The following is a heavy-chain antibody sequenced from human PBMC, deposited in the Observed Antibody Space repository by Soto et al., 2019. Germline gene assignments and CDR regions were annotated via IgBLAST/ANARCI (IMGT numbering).Heavy chain of an antibody. V-gene: IGHV2-70*11. CDR3: ARIGYDWKFDY. CDR2: IDWDDDK. J-gene: IGHJ4*02. Sequence: SGPTLVNPTQTLTLTCTFSGFSLSINGMCVIWIRQPPGKALEWLARIDWDDDKYYKTSLKTRLTISKDTSKNQVVLTMTNMDPVDTATYYCARIGYDWKFDYWGRGTMVTVSS. CDR1: GFSLSINGMC. D-gene: IGHD5-12*01.